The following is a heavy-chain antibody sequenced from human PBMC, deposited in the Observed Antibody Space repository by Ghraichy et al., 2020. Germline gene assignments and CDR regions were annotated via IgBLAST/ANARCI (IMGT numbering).Heavy chain of an antibody. V-gene: IGHV3-33*01. CDR1: GFTFSSYV. J-gene: IGHJ6*02. Sequence: GGSLRLSCAASGFTFSSYVMHWVRQAPGKGLEWVAVIWYDGSNKYYADSVKGRFTISRDNSKNTLYMQMNSLRAEDTAVYYCAGDGSYGGVTLYYYDGMDVWGLGTTVTVSS. D-gene: IGHD3-16*01. CDR2: IWYDGSNK. CDR3: AGDGSYGGVTLYYYDGMDV.